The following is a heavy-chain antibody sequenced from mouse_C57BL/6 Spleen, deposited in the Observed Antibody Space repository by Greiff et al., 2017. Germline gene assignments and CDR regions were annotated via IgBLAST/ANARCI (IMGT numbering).Heavy chain of an antibody. CDR2: ILPGSGSS. Sequence: QVQLQQSGAELMKPGASVKLSCMATGYTFTGYWIEWVKQRPGHGLEWIGEILPGSGSSTYNVTFKGKATFTADTSSNTAYMQLSSLTTENSAIYCCARGDRLNWYFDVWGTGTTVTVSS. J-gene: IGHJ1*03. CDR3: ARGDRLNWYFDV. CDR1: GYTFTGYW. V-gene: IGHV1-9*01. D-gene: IGHD2-4*01.